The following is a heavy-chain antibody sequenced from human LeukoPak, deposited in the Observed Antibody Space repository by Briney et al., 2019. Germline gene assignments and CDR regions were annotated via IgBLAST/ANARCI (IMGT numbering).Heavy chain of an antibody. Sequence: SVKVSCKASGFTFTSSAVQWARQARGQRLEWIGWIVVGSGNANYAQKFQERVTITRDMSTSTAYMELSSLRSEDTAVYYCVAAYYDFWSGYPPFDYWGQGTLVTASS. D-gene: IGHD3-3*01. CDR1: GFTFTSSA. CDR2: IVVGSGNA. J-gene: IGHJ4*02. CDR3: VAAYYDFWSGYPPFDY. V-gene: IGHV1-58*01.